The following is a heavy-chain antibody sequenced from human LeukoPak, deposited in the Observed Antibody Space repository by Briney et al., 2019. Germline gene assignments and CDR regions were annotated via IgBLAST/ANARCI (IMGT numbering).Heavy chain of an antibody. D-gene: IGHD4-17*01. CDR1: GYSISSGYY. CDR2: IYHSGST. J-gene: IGHJ5*02. V-gene: IGHV4-38-2*02. Sequence: PSETLSLTCTVSGYSISSGYYWGWIRQPPGKGLEWIGSIYHSGSTYHNPSLKSRVTISVDTSKNQFSLKLSSVTAADTAVYYCASDSTVLWGWFDPWGQGTLVTVSS. CDR3: ASDSTVLWGWFDP.